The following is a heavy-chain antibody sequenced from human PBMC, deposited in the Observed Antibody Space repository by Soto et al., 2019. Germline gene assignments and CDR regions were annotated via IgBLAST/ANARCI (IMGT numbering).Heavy chain of an antibody. V-gene: IGHV4-34*01. J-gene: IGHJ5*02. CDR2: INHSGST. CDR3: ARDRIPIAAAGTSWFDP. Sequence: SETLSLTCAVYGGSFSGYYWSWIRQPPGKGLEWIGEINHSGSTNYNPSLKSRVTISVDTSKNQFSLKLSSVTAADTAVYYRARDRIPIAAAGTSWFDPWGQGTLVTVSS. D-gene: IGHD6-13*01. CDR1: GGSFSGYY.